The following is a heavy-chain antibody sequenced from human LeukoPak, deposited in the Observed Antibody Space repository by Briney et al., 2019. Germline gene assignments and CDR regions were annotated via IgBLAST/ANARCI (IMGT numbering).Heavy chain of an antibody. CDR1: GFTFDDYA. J-gene: IGHJ4*02. Sequence: PGGPLRLSCAASGFTFDDYAMHWVRQAPGKGLEWVSGISWNSGSIGYADSVKGRFTISRDNAKNSLYLQMNSLRAEDTALYYCAKKAAASGFDYWGQGTLVTVSS. V-gene: IGHV3-9*01. CDR3: AKKAAASGFDY. CDR2: ISWNSGSI. D-gene: IGHD2-2*01.